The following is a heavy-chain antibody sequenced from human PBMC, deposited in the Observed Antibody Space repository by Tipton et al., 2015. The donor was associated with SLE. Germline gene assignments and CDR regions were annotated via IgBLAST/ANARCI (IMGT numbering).Heavy chain of an antibody. CDR3: AREQEQSCAFDI. J-gene: IGHJ3*02. Sequence: TLSLTCTVSGGSISSYYWSWIRQPPGKGLEWSGYIYYSGSTNYNPSLKSRVTISVDTSKNQFSLKLSSVTAADTAVYYCAREQEQSCAFDIGGQGTMATVSS. CDR1: GGSISSYY. CDR2: IYYSGST. V-gene: IGHV4-59*01. D-gene: IGHD6-19*01.